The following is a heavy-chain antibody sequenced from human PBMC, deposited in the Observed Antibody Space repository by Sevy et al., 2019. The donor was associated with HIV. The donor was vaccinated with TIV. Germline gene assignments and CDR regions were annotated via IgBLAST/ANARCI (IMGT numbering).Heavy chain of an antibody. V-gene: IGHV3-33*01. CDR3: ARTRRAVAGRFDY. J-gene: IGHJ4*02. D-gene: IGHD6-19*01. Sequence: GGSLRLSCAASGFTFSNFGMHWARQAPGGGLEWVAIVYYDGKNAYYADSVKGRFSISRDNSKNILYLQMNSLRAEDTAVYYCARTRRAVAGRFDYWGQGTLVTVSS. CDR1: GFTFSNFG. CDR2: VYYDGKNA.